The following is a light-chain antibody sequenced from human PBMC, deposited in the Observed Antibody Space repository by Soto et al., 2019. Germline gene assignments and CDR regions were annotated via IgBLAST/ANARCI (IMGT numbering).Light chain of an antibody. V-gene: IGLV2-14*01. CDR2: DVT. Sequence: QSVLTQSASVSGSPGQSITISCTGTSSDVGGYDYVSWYQQHPGKAPKLMIYDVTNRPSGVSNRFSGSKSGNTASLTISGLQAEDEADYYCISYASLNTYVFGTGTKVTV. CDR3: ISYASLNTYV. CDR1: SSDVGGYDY. J-gene: IGLJ1*01.